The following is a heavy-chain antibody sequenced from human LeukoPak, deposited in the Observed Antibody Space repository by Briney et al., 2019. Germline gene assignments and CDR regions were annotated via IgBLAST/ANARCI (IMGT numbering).Heavy chain of an antibody. CDR1: GGSISSSSYY. Sequence: SETLSLTCTVPGGSISSSSYYWGWIRQAPGKGLEWIGSIYYSGSTYYNPSLKSRVTISVDTSKNQFSLKLSSVTAADTAVYYCARLPYITGTTSSFDIWGQGTMVTVSS. V-gene: IGHV4-39*01. J-gene: IGHJ3*02. CDR3: ARLPYITGTTSSFDI. CDR2: IYYSGST. D-gene: IGHD1-20*01.